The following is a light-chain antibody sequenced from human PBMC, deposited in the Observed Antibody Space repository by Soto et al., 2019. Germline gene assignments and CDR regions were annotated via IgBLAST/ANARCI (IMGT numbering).Light chain of an antibody. J-gene: IGKJ4*01. Sequence: EIVLTQYPATLSLSPGERATLSCRASQSVSSYLAWYQQKPGQAPRLLIYDASNRATGIPARFSGSGSGTDFTLTISSLEPEDFAVYYCQQRSNWGHTFGGGTKVEIK. CDR3: QQRSNWGHT. CDR2: DAS. V-gene: IGKV3-11*01. CDR1: QSVSSY.